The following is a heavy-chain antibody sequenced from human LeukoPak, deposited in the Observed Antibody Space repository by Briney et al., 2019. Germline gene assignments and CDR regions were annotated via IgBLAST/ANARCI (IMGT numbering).Heavy chain of an antibody. CDR2: FDPEDGET. D-gene: IGHD3-10*01. J-gene: IGHJ6*02. CDR3: ATVPNYGVRGYYGMDV. Sequence: GASVKVSCKVSGYTLTELSMHWVRQAPGKGLEWMGGFDPEDGETIYAQKFQGRVTMTEDTSTDTAYMELSSLRSEDTAVYYCATVPNYGVRGYYGMDVWGQGTRSPSP. CDR1: GYTLTELS. V-gene: IGHV1-24*01.